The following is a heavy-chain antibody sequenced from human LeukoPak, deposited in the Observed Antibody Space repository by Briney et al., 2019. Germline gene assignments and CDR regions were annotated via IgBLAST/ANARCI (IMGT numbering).Heavy chain of an antibody. V-gene: IGHV3-23*01. J-gene: IGHJ4*02. D-gene: IGHD5-24*01. CDR1: GFTFRSYG. CDR3: ANAQPPLLHPDGY. CDR2: IRGSGGST. Sequence: GGSLRLSCAASGFTFRSYGMSWVRQARGKGLEWVSAIRGSGGSTYYADSVKGRFTISRDNSKNTLYLQMNSLRAEDTAVYYCANAQPPLLHPDGYWGQGTLVTVSS.